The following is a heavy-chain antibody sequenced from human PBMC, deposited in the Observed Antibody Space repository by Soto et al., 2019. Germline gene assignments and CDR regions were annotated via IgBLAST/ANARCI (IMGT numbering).Heavy chain of an antibody. Sequence: GGSLRLSCAASGFNFRIYTMNWVRQAPGKGPEWVASISQTGDYTVYADSVKGRFTISRDNAENSLYLQMTSLRAEDTAVYYCASARHIGPWGQGTLVTVSS. CDR3: ASARHIGP. V-gene: IGHV3-21*01. J-gene: IGHJ5*02. CDR1: GFNFRIYT. CDR2: ISQTGDYT. D-gene: IGHD2-21*01.